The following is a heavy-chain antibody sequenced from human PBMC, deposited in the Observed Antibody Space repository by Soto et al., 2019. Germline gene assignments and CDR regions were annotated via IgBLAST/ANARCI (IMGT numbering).Heavy chain of an antibody. J-gene: IGHJ4*02. V-gene: IGHV1-69*06. CDR3: AGDHLSSWGPYYFDY. CDR1: GGTFSSYA. D-gene: IGHD6-13*01. Sequence: QVQLVQSGAEVKKPGSSVKVSCKASGGTFSSYAISWVRQAPGQGLEWMGGIIPIFGTANYAQKFQGRVPITADKSTSTAYMELSSLRSEDTAVYYCAGDHLSSWGPYYFDYWGQGTLVTVSS. CDR2: IIPIFGTA.